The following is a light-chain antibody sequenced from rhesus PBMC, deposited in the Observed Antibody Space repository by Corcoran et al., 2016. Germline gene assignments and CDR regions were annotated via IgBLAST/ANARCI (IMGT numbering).Light chain of an antibody. V-gene: IGKV3-24*04. Sequence: ETVVTQSPATLSLSPGERATLSCRASQSVGSNLAWYQQKPGQAPKLLIYDASSRATGIPDRFSGRGAGTEFTLTISSLEPEDVGVYHCQQYNDLLTFGGGTKVEIK. CDR1: QSVGSN. CDR3: QQYNDLLT. CDR2: DAS. J-gene: IGKJ4*01.